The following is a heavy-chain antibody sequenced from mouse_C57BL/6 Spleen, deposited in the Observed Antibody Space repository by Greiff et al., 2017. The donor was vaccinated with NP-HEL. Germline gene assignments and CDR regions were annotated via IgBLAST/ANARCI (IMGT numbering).Heavy chain of an antibody. CDR2: INPSSGYT. J-gene: IGHJ1*03. V-gene: IGHV1-4*01. Sequence: VQLVESGAELVRPGASVKMSCKASGYTFTSYSMHWVKQRPGQGLEWIGYINPSSGYTKSNEKFKDKATLTADKSSSTAYMQLSCLTSEDSAVYYGAGGVGYDGYFDVWGTGTTVTVSS. D-gene: IGHD2-2*01. CDR3: AGGVGYDGYFDV. CDR1: GYTFTSYS.